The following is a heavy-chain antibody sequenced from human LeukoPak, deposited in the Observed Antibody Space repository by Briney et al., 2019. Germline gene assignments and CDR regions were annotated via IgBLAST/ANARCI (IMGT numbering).Heavy chain of an antibody. CDR2: INHSGST. V-gene: IGHV4-34*01. CDR3: ARRYYDYVWGSYRYTEIDY. Sequence: PSETLSLTCAVYGGSFSGYYWSWIRQPPGKGLEWIGEINHSGSTNYNPSLKSRVTISVDTSKNQFSLKLSSVTAADTAVYYCARRYYDYVWGSYRYTEIDYWGQGPLVTVSS. J-gene: IGHJ4*02. CDR1: GGSFSGYY. D-gene: IGHD3-16*02.